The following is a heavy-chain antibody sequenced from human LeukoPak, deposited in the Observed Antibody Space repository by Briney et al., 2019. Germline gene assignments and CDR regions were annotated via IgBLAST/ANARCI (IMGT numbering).Heavy chain of an antibody. J-gene: IGHJ4*02. CDR3: ARDRYYYVSSGYHPFGY. CDR2: ILSDGSNK. V-gene: IGHV3-30-3*01. Sequence: GRSLRLSCAASGFTFSSCAMHWVRQAPGKGLEWVAVILSDGSNKYYADSVKGRFTISRDNSKNTLYLQMNSLRAEDTAVYYCARDRYYYVSSGYHPFGYWGQGTLVTVSS. D-gene: IGHD3-22*01. CDR1: GFTFSSCA.